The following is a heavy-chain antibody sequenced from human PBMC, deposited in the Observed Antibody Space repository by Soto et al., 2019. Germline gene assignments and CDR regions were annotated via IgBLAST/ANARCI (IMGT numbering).Heavy chain of an antibody. CDR2: IYWDDDK. J-gene: IGHJ3*02. V-gene: IGHV2-5*02. D-gene: IGHD5-18*01. CDR1: GFSLSTRGGG. Sequence: SGPTLVNPTQTLTLTCTFSGFSLSTRGGGVSRIRQPPGKALEWLALIYWDDDKRYSPSLKSRLTITKDSSKNQVVLTMTNMDPVDTATYYCAHSDSWIQLWFAAFDIWGQGTMVTVSS. CDR3: AHSDSWIQLWFAAFDI.